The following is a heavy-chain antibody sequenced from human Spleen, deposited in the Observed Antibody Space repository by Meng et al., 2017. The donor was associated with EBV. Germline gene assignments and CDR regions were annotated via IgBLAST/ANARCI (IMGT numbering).Heavy chain of an antibody. D-gene: IGHD2/OR15-2a*01. CDR1: GFTFSSYW. J-gene: IGHJ4*02. CDR3: ARDLVGEYDF. CDR2: INEHGSIT. V-gene: IGHV3-74*03. Sequence: VQLGVSVRVLVRPGGFLTLSCVASGFTFSSYWMHWARQAPGKGPMWVSRINEHGSITTYADSVNGRFTISRDNAKDTLYLQMNSLRDEDTAIYYCARDLVGEYDFWGQGTLVTVSS.